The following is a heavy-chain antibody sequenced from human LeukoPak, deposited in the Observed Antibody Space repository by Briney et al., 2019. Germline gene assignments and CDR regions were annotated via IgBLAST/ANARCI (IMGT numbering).Heavy chain of an antibody. CDR1: GFTFSSYG. CDR3: AKDRPYYDSSGYTDPALDY. J-gene: IGHJ4*02. Sequence: SGGSLRLSCAASGFTFSSYGMHWVRQAPGKGLEWVAFIRYDGSNKYYADSVKGRFTISRDNSKNTLYLQMNSLRAEDTAVYYCAKDRPYYDSSGYTDPALDYWGQGTLVTVSS. V-gene: IGHV3-30*02. D-gene: IGHD3-22*01. CDR2: IRYDGSNK.